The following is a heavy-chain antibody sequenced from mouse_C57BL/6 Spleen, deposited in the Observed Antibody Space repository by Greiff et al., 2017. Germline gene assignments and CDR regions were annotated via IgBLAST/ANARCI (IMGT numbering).Heavy chain of an antibody. J-gene: IGHJ3*01. Sequence: QVQLQQSGAELARPGASVKLSCKASGYTFTSYGISWVKQRTGQGLEWIGEIYPRSGNTYYNEKFKGKATLTADKSSSTAYMGLRSLTSEDSAVYFCAYYYGSSPAYWGQGTLVTVSA. D-gene: IGHD1-1*01. CDR1: GYTFTSYG. CDR2: IYPRSGNT. CDR3: AYYYGSSPAY. V-gene: IGHV1-81*01.